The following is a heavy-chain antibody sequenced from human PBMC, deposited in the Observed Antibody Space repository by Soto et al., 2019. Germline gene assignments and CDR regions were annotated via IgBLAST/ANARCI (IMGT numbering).Heavy chain of an antibody. J-gene: IGHJ4*02. CDR1: GGSISSYY. D-gene: IGHD4-17*01. Sequence: SETLSLTCTVSGGSISSYYWSWIRQPPGKGLEWIGYVHDSWGSHYNPSLKSRVAISLDTSKSQFSLKLTSVTAADTAVYYCARAYGDYVFDYWGQGTLVTVSS. CDR3: ARAYGDYVFDY. V-gene: IGHV4-59*01. CDR2: VHDSWGS.